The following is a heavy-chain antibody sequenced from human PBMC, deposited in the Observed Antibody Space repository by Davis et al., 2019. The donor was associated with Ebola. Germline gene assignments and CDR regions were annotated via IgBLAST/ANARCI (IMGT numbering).Heavy chain of an antibody. V-gene: IGHV1-8*02. CDR3: ARGDSYYYYYGMDV. J-gene: IGHJ6*04. Sequence: ASVKVSCKASGYTFTGYYMHWVRQAPGQGLEWMGWMNPNSGNTGYAQKFQGRVTMTRNTSISTAYMELSSLRSEDTAVYYCARGDSYYYYYGMDVWGKGTTVTVSS. D-gene: IGHD5-18*01. CDR2: MNPNSGNT. CDR1: GYTFTGYY.